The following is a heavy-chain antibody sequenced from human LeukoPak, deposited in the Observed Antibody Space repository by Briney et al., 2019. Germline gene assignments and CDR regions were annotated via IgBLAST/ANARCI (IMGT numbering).Heavy chain of an antibody. CDR1: GFTVSSNY. CDR2: INHSGST. CDR3: ARGVRYSPYYYYYYMDV. D-gene: IGHD5-18*01. V-gene: IGHV4-34*01. Sequence: GSLRLSCAASGFTVSSNYMSWVRQAPGKGLEWIGEINHSGSTSYNPSLKSRVTISVDTSKNQFSLKLSSVTAADTAVYYCARGVRYSPYYYYYYMDVWGKGTTVTVSS. J-gene: IGHJ6*03.